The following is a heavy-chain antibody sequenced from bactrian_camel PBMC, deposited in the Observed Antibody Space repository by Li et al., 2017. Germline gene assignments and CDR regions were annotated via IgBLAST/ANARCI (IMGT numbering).Heavy chain of an antibody. D-gene: IGHD3*01. CDR1: ESVYSSC. CDR3: AVAGPRAYFTTGLRAPIEYGY. V-gene: IGHV3S67*01. J-gene: IGHJ4*01. CDR2: IHRDGRT. Sequence: DVQLVESGGGSAQAGGSLRLSCVASESVYSSCMGWFREKPGKDREGVAAIHRDGRTKYGDRVKGRFTISRNNARNTLYLEMEDLKPEDSAVFYCAVAGPRAYFTTGLRAPIEYGYWGQGTQVTVS.